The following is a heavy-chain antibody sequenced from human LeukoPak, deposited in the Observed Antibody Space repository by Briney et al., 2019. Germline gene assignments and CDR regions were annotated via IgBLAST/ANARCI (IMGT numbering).Heavy chain of an antibody. V-gene: IGHV3-23*01. CDR1: GFTFSSYA. D-gene: IGHD2-21*01. Sequence: GGSLRLSCAASGFTFSSYAMSWVRQAPGKGLEWVSAISGSGGSTYYADSVKGRFIISRDNSKNTLYLQMNSLRAEDTAVYYCAKSQYSSHYCGGDCYSDYWGQGTLVTVSS. J-gene: IGHJ4*02. CDR3: AKSQYSSHYCGGDCYSDY. CDR2: ISGSGGST.